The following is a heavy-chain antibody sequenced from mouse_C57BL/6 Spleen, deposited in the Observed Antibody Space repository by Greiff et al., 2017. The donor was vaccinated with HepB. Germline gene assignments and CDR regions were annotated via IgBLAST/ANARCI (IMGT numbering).Heavy chain of an antibody. D-gene: IGHD2-5*01. J-gene: IGHJ4*01. Sequence: QLQQSGPGLVKPSPSLSLTCSVTGYSITSGYYWNWIRQFPGNKLEWMGYISYDGCNNYKPSRKNRISITRDTSKNQFFLKLNSVTTEDTATYYCASSNYYYAMDYWGQGTSVTVSS. CDR2: ISYDGCN. CDR3: ASSNYYYAMDY. CDR1: GYSITSGYY. V-gene: IGHV3-6*01.